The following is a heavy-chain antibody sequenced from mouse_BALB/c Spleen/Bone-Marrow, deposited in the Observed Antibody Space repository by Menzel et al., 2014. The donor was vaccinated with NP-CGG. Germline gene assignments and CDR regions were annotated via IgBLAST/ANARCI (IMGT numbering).Heavy chain of an antibody. Sequence: VKLVESGAELARPGASVKLSCKASGYTFTDYYINWGRRRTGQGLEWIGEIYPGNGNTYYNEKFKGKATLTADKSSSTAYMQLSSLTSEDSAVYFCARGGYYRYDGFAYWGQGTLVTVSA. J-gene: IGHJ3*01. CDR2: IYPGNGNT. D-gene: IGHD2-14*01. V-gene: IGHV1-77*01. CDR3: ARGGYYRYDGFAY. CDR1: GYTFTDYY.